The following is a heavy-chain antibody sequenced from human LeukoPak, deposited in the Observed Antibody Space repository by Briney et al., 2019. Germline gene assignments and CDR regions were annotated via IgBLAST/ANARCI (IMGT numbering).Heavy chain of an antibody. Sequence: ASVKVSCKASGYTFTSYTISWVRQAPGQGLEWMGWISAYNGNTNYAQKLQGRVTMTTDTSTSTAYMELRSLRSGDTAVYYCAADRGRGGGLELDYWGQGTLVIVSS. CDR3: AADRGRGGGLELDY. J-gene: IGHJ4*02. D-gene: IGHD1-7*01. V-gene: IGHV1-18*01. CDR2: ISAYNGNT. CDR1: GYTFTSYT.